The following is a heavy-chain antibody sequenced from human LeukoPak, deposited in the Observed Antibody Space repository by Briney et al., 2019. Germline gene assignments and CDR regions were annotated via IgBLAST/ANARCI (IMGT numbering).Heavy chain of an antibody. CDR1: GGSISSYY. Sequence: SETLSLTCTVSGGSISSYYGSWIRQPPGKGLEWIGYIYYSGTTNYNPSLKSRVSISVDTSKNQFSLKLPSVTAADTAVYYCAGGSGLPHFDYWGQGALVTVSS. V-gene: IGHV4-59*01. CDR2: IYYSGTT. J-gene: IGHJ4*02. D-gene: IGHD3-10*01. CDR3: AGGSGLPHFDY.